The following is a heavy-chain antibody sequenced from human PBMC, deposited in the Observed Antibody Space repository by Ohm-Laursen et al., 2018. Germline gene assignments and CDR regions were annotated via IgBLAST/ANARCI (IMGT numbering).Heavy chain of an antibody. CDR3: ARSFDTYYFDL. Sequence: SETLSLTWTVSGDSINSYYWSWIRQPAGKGLEWIGRIYSSGSTNYNPSLKSRVTMSVDTSKSQFSLKVNSVTAADTAVYYCARSFDTYYFDLWGQGTLVTVSS. J-gene: IGHJ4*02. CDR1: GDSINSYY. CDR2: IYSSGST. V-gene: IGHV4-4*07.